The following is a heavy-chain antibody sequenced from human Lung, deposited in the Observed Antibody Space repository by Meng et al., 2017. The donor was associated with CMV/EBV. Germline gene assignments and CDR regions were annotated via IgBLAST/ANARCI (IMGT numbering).Heavy chain of an antibody. V-gene: IGHV3-15*04. CDR3: TTDMAETITNVGGVITYLDH. CDR2: IESYSDGGTT. D-gene: IGHD3-3*01. Sequence: ESLKISCAASGFTFSSAWMSWVRQVPGKGLEWVGRIESYSDGGTTEYAAPVKGRFTISRDDSKKRLFLHMNSLKTEDTAVYYCTTDMAETITNVGGVITYLDHWGQGTRVTVSS. J-gene: IGHJ4*02. CDR1: GFTFSSAW.